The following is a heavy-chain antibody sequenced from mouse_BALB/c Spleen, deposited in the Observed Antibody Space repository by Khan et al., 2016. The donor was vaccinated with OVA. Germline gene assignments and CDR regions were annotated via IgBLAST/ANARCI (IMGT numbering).Heavy chain of an antibody. Sequence: VQLQQSGAELARPGASVKMSCKTSGYTFTSYTIHWVKQRPGQGLEWIGYINPSSGYTNYNQKFKDKATLTADKSSSTAYMQLSSLTSEDSAVYYCARRGLRWDFDYWGQGTTLTVSS. CDR2: INPSSGYT. CDR3: ARRGLRWDFDY. D-gene: IGHD1-1*01. V-gene: IGHV1-4*01. J-gene: IGHJ2*01. CDR1: GYTFTSYT.